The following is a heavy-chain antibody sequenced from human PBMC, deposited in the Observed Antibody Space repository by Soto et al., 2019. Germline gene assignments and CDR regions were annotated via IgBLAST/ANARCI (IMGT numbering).Heavy chain of an antibody. CDR3: AGDPDSHYNDSHAYSYP. J-gene: IGHJ5*02. V-gene: IGHV1-69*04. D-gene: IGHD3-22*01. Sequence: ASVKVSCKASGGTFSSYTISWVRQAPGQGLEWMGRIIPIIGIINYAQKFQGRVTITADKFTGTAYMELTRLRSDDTAVYYCAGDPDSHYNDSHAYSYPWGQGTLVTVSS. CDR1: GGTFSSYT. CDR2: IIPIIGII.